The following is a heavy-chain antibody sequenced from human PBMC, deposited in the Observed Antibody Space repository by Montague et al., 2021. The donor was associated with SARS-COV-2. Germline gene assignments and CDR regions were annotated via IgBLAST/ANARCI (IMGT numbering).Heavy chain of an antibody. CDR2: ISTSTYI. Sequence: SLRFSCAASRFTFNSYNMNWVRQAPGKGLEWVSHISTSTYIDYADSVKGRFTISRDNAKSSLYLQMHSLRVEDTAVYYCARDGWMTTMTTFDYWGQGTLVTVSS. CDR1: RFTFNSYN. CDR3: ARDGWMTTMTTFDY. V-gene: IGHV3-21*01. D-gene: IGHD4-17*01. J-gene: IGHJ4*02.